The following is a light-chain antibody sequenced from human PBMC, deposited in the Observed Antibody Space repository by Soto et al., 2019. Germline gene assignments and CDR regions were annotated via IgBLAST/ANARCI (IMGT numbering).Light chain of an antibody. CDR2: GAS. CDR3: QQYGSSPLT. CDR1: QSVSSSY. J-gene: IGKJ1*01. Sequence: EIVLTQSPGTLSLSPGERATLSCRASQSVSSSYLAWYQQKPGQAPRLVIYGASSRATGIPDRFSGSGSGTDFTITISRLEPEDFSVYYCQQYGSSPLTFCQGTKVEIK. V-gene: IGKV3-20*01.